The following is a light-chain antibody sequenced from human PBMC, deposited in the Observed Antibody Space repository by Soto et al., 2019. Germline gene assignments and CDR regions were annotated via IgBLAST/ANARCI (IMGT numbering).Light chain of an antibody. CDR3: CSYASGGTYV. Sequence: QSALAQPASVSGSPGQSVTVSCTGTSSDVGSSNLVSWYQQHPGKVPKLMIYEGNKRPSGVSNRFSGSKSGNTASLTISGLQAEDEADYYCCSYASGGTYVFGTGTKVT. J-gene: IGLJ1*01. V-gene: IGLV2-23*01. CDR2: EGN. CDR1: SSDVGSSNL.